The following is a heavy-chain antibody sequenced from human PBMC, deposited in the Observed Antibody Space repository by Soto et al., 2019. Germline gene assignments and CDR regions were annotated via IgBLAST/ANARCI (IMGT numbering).Heavy chain of an antibody. V-gene: IGHV1-18*01. CDR2: ISAYNGNT. CDR1: GYTFTSYG. CDR3: ARAGLGVPGTGYGMDV. D-gene: IGHD6-19*01. Sequence: QVQLVQSGSEVKKPGASVKVSCKASGYTFTSYGISWVRQAPGQGLEWMGWISAYNGNTNYAQKLQGRVTMTTDTYTSKAYMEVRSLRSDDTAVYYCARAGLGVPGTGYGMDVWGQGTTVTVSS. J-gene: IGHJ6*02.